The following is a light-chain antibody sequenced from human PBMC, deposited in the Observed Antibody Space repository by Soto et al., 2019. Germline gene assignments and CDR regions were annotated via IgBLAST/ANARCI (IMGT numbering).Light chain of an antibody. CDR1: SSDVGGYNH. V-gene: IGLV2-14*03. CDR2: DVN. Sequence: QSVLTQPASVSGSPGQSITISCTGTSSDVGGYNHVSWYQHHPDKAPKLMIYDVNNRPSGVSNRFSGSKSGNTASLTISGLQAEDEAAYYCSSYSSSSTRLVFGGGTKLTVL. CDR3: SSYSSSSTRLV. J-gene: IGLJ2*01.